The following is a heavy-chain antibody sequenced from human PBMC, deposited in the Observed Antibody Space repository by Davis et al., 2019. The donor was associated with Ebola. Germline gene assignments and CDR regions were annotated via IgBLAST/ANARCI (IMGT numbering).Heavy chain of an antibody. D-gene: IGHD1-26*01. Sequence: GESLKISCAASGFTFRDHYMTWIRQAPGKGLEWVSYISDSANTIEYADSVKGRFTISRDNAKSSLYLQMNSLRAEDTAVYYCARDAHLIGILGPWGGDYGMDVWGKGTTVTVSS. CDR1: GFTFRDHY. V-gene: IGHV3-11*01. J-gene: IGHJ6*04. CDR2: ISDSANTI. CDR3: ARDAHLIGILGPWGGDYGMDV.